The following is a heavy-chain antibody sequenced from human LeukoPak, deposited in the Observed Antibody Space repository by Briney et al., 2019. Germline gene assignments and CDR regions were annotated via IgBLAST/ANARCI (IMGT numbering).Heavy chain of an antibody. CDR1: GYTFTRYY. J-gene: IGHJ4*02. V-gene: IGHV1-46*01. CDR3: ARDQRSSDCAGDCYSFDY. D-gene: IGHD2-21*02. Sequence: ASVKVSCKASGYTFTRYYMHWVRQAPGQGLEWMGIINPVGGSTSYAQKFQGRVSMTRDTSTSVVYVELSSLTSEDTAVYYCARDQRSSDCAGDCYSFDYWGQGALVTVSS. CDR2: INPVGGST.